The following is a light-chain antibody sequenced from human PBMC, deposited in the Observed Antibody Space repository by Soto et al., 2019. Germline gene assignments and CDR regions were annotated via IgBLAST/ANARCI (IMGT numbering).Light chain of an antibody. CDR2: AAS. J-gene: IGKJ2*01. CDR3: QHSYSTPRT. CDR1: QSISNY. Sequence: DIPMTQSPSSLSASVGDRVTITCRASQSISNYLNWYQQKPGKAPKLLIYAASSLQSGVPSRFSGSGSGTNFTLTISSLQPEDFATYYCQHSYSTPRTFGQGTNLEIK. V-gene: IGKV1-39*01.